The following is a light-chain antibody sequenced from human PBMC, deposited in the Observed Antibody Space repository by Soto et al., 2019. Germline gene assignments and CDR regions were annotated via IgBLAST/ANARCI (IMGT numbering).Light chain of an antibody. V-gene: IGLV1-47*01. CDR3: AEWYDSLSGLSV. CDR1: SSNIGSNY. CDR2: RND. J-gene: IGLJ1*01. Sequence: QSVLTQPPSASGTPGQRVTISCSGSSSNIGSNYVYWYQQLPGTAPKLLIYRNDQRPSGVPVRFSGSKSGTSASLAISGLRSEDEADYYCAEWYDSLSGLSVFGAGTKLTVL.